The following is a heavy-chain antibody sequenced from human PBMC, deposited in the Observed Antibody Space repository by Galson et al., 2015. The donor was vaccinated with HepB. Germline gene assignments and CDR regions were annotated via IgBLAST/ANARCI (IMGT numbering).Heavy chain of an antibody. D-gene: IGHD2-15*01. V-gene: IGHV1-3*01. CDR1: GYTFTTYA. CDR3: ARELQRNTFDY. CDR2: INGGNGNT. Sequence: SVKVSCKASGYTFTTYAVHWVRQAPGQRLEWMGWINGGNGNTENSQNFQDRVTITRDTSATTVYIELSSLRSEDTAVYYCARELQRNTFDYWGQGTLVTVSS. J-gene: IGHJ4*02.